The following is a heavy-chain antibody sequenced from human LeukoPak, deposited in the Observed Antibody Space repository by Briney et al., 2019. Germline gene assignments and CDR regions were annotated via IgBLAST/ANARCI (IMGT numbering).Heavy chain of an antibody. V-gene: IGHV4-59*12. CDR2: IYYSGST. D-gene: IGHD3-10*01. CDR3: ARRNFDYYYSSGSYYKNWFDP. J-gene: IGHJ5*02. CDR1: GGSISSYY. Sequence: SETLSLTCTVSGGSISSYYWSWIRQPPGKGLEWIGYIYYSGSTNYNPSLKSRVTISVDTSKNQFSLKLSSVTAADTAVYYCARRNFDYYYSSGSYYKNWFDPWGQGTLVTVSS.